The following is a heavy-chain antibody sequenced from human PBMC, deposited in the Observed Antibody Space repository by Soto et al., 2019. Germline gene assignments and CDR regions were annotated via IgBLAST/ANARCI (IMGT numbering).Heavy chain of an antibody. D-gene: IGHD3-10*01. CDR1: GFTFNNYP. CDR2: ISRGGDTT. V-gene: IGHV3-23*01. Sequence: EVQLLESGGGLVQPGGPLRLSCAASGFTFNNYPMTWVRQAPGQGLEWVSAISRGGDTTSYADSVRGRFTVSRDGSKNTLSLEMSSLRAEATALYYCAKGRGGSGSLTPRVDFWGQGTLVTVSS. J-gene: IGHJ4*02. CDR3: AKGRGGSGSLTPRVDF.